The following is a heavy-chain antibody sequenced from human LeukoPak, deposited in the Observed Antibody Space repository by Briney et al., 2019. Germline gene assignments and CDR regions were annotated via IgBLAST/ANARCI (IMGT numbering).Heavy chain of an antibody. D-gene: IGHD3-22*01. CDR2: IRYDGSNK. CDR1: GFTFSNFG. J-gene: IGHJ4*02. V-gene: IGHV3-30*02. Sequence: GGSLRLSCAASGFTFSNFGMHWVRQAPGKGLEWVAFIRYDGSNKYYADSVKGRFTISRDNSKNTLYLQMNSLRAEDTAVYYCYMIVDPDYWGQGTLVTVSS. CDR3: YMIVDPDY.